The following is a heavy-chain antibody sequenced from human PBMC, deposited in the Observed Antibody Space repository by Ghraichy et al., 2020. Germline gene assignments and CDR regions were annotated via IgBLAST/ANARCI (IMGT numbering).Heavy chain of an antibody. J-gene: IGHJ4*02. D-gene: IGHD5-12*01. CDR3: TSPGGGYGGLVGGY. V-gene: IGHV3-49*03. Sequence: GGSLRLSCTASGFTFGEYAMSWFRQAPGKGLEWVGFIRSKAYGGTTEYAASVKGRFTISRDDSKSIAYLQMNSLKTEDTAVYYCTSPGGGYGGLVGGYWGQGTLVTVSS. CDR2: IRSKAYGGTT. CDR1: GFTFGEYA.